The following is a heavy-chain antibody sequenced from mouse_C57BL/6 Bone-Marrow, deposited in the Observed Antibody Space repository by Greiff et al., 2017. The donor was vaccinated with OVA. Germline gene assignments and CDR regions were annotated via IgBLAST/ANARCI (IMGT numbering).Heavy chain of an antibody. CDR1: GYTFTSYW. J-gene: IGHJ1*03. Sequence: QVQLQQSGAELAKPGASVKLSCKASGYTFTSYWMHWVKQRPGQGLEWIGYINPSSGYTKYNQKFKDKATLTADKSSSTAYMQLSSLTYEDSAVYYCARSIQRPLMGFDVWGTGTTVTVSS. CDR2: INPSSGYT. CDR3: ARSIQRPLMGFDV. V-gene: IGHV1-7*01. D-gene: IGHD1-2*01.